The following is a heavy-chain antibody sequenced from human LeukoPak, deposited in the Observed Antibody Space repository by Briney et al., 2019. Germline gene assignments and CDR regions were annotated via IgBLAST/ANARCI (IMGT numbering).Heavy chain of an antibody. D-gene: IGHD5-18*01. V-gene: IGHV4-59*01. CDR3: ARESLIRGYSYGYRLYFDY. Sequence: SETLSLTCTVSGGSISSYYWSWIRQPPGKGLEWIGYIYYSGSTNYNPSLESRVTISVDTSKNQFSLKLSSVTAADTAVYYCARESLIRGYSYGYRLYFDYWGQGTLVTVSS. J-gene: IGHJ4*02. CDR1: GGSISSYY. CDR2: IYYSGST.